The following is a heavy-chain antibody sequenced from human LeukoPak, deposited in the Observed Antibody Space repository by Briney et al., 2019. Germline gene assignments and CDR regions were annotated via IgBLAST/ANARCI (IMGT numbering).Heavy chain of an antibody. CDR3: ARATLRFFGWPYYYMDV. CDR1: GFTFSSYE. D-gene: IGHD3-9*01. Sequence: GGSLRLSCAASGFTFSSYEMNWVRQAPGKGLEWVSYISTSGSTIYYADSVKGRFTISRDNAKNSLYLQMDSLRAEDTAVYYCARATLRFFGWPYYYMDVWGKGTTVTISS. V-gene: IGHV3-48*03. J-gene: IGHJ6*03. CDR2: ISTSGSTI.